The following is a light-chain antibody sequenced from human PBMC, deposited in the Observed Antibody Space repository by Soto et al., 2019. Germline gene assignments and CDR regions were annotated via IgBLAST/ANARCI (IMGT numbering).Light chain of an antibody. CDR3: QQYNSYPIT. Sequence: DIQMTQSPSTLSASVGDRVTITCRASQNIRTWLSWYQQKPGKAPNLLIFDASALPRGVPSRFSGSGSGTKFTLTIASLQPDDFATYYCQQYNSYPITFGQGTLLEI. CDR1: QNIRTW. J-gene: IGKJ5*01. CDR2: DAS. V-gene: IGKV1-5*01.